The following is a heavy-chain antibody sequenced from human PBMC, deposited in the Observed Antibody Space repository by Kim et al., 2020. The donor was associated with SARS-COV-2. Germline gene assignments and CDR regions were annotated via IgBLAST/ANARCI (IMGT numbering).Heavy chain of an antibody. CDR2: ISSSSSTI. D-gene: IGHD3-3*01. V-gene: IGHV3-48*04. CDR3: ARDSYDFWSGYYFDYFDY. CDR1: GFTFSSYS. Sequence: GGSLRLSCAASGFTFSSYSMNWVRQAPGKGLEWVSYISSSSSTIYYADSVKGRFTISRDNAKNSLYLQMNSLRAEDTAVYYCARDSYDFWSGYYFDYFDYWGQGTLVTVSS. J-gene: IGHJ4*02.